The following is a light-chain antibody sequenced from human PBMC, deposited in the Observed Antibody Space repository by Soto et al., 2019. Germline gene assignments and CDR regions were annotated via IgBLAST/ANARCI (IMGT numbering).Light chain of an antibody. CDR1: QSISNY. CDR3: QQSYTTLFT. CDR2: AAS. V-gene: IGKV1-39*01. Sequence: DIQMTQSPSSLSASLGARVTITCRASQSISNYLNWYQQKPGKAPKLLIYAASSLQSGVPSRFSGSGSGTDFTLTISSLQPEDFATYSCQQSYTTLFTFGPGTNVDI. J-gene: IGKJ3*01.